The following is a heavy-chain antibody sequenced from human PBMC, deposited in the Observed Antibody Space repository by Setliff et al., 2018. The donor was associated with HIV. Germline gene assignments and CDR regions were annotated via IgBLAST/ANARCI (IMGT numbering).Heavy chain of an antibody. CDR1: GYKFTDYW. V-gene: IGHV5-51*01. CDR2: IYGDGSDP. D-gene: IGHD3-9*01. J-gene: IGHJ3*02. CDR3: ARHRDYNFLTGRNDALDI. Sequence: GESLKISCKGFGYKFTDYWVGWVRQMPGEGLEWMGVIYGDGSDPRYSPSFQGRVTISADKSISTAYLQWSSLKASDTAMYYCARHRDYNFLTGRNDALDIWGQGTMVTVSS.